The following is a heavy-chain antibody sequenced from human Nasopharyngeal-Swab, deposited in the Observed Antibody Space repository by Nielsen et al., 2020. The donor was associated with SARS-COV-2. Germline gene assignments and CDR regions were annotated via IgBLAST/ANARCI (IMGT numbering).Heavy chain of an antibody. CDR1: GFTFSSYW. J-gene: IGHJ3*01. CDR2: MNSDGSRT. D-gene: IGHD3-16*01. CDR3: ARVDVHDAFDV. V-gene: IGHV3-74*01. Sequence: GGPLKISCAASGFTFSSYWMHWVRQAPGEGLVWVSRMNSDGSRTSYADSVKGRFTISRDNAKNTLYLQMNSLRAEDTAVYYCARVDVHDAFDVWGQGTMVTVSS.